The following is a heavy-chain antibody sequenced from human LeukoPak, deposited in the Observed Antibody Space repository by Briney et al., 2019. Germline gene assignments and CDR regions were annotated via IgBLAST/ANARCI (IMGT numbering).Heavy chain of an antibody. Sequence: GRSLRLSCAASGFSFSDYSMHWVRQAPGKGLEWVAVISHDGNNEYYADSVEGRFTISRDNSQNILYLQLNSLRAEDTGVYYCDNGRQWLVLFGGDYWGQGTLVSVSS. J-gene: IGHJ4*02. V-gene: IGHV3-30*03. CDR2: ISHDGNNE. CDR1: GFSFSDYS. D-gene: IGHD6-19*01. CDR3: DNGRQWLVLFGGDY.